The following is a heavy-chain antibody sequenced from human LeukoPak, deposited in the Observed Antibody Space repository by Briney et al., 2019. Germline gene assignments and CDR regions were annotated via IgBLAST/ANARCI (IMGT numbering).Heavy chain of an antibody. CDR1: GFSFSNYG. Sequence: GGSLRLSCAASGFSFSNYGMNWVRQAPGKGLEWVSGITGNGATTYYADSVKGRFTISRDNSKNTLYLQMNSLRAEDTAVYYCAKDLRGGRYSGYDTVDYWGQGTLVTVSS. CDR3: AKDLRGGRYSGYDTVDY. J-gene: IGHJ4*02. D-gene: IGHD5-12*01. CDR2: ITGNGATT. V-gene: IGHV3-23*01.